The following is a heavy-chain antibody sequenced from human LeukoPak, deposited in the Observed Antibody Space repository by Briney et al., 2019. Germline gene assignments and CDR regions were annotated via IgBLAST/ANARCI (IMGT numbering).Heavy chain of an antibody. V-gene: IGHV4-38-2*02. J-gene: IGHJ4*02. CDR1: GYSISSGYY. Sequence: PSETLSLTCTVSGYSISSGYYWGWIRQPPGKGLEWIGSMYHRGSTYYNPSLKSRVTISVDTSKNQFSLKLSSVTVADTAVYYCASWGMKDFDYWGQGTLVTVSS. D-gene: IGHD1-26*01. CDR3: ASWGMKDFDY. CDR2: MYHRGST.